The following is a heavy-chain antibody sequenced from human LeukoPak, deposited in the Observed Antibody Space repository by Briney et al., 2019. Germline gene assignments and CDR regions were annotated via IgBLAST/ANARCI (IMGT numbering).Heavy chain of an antibody. CDR2: IYHSGST. J-gene: IGHJ5*02. CDR3: ARFVLVPVKGFDP. CDR1: GGSISSGGYY. V-gene: IGHV4-30-2*01. D-gene: IGHD2-2*01. Sequence: PSETLSLTCTASGGSISSGGYYWSWIRQPPGKGLEGIGYIYHSGSTYYNPSLKSRVTISVDRSKNQFSLKLSSVTAADTAVYYCARFVLVPVKGFDPWGQGTLVTVSS.